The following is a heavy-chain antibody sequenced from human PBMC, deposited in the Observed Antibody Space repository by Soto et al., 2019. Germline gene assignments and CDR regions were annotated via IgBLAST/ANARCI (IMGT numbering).Heavy chain of an antibody. CDR3: AKDAVYNDGLWLMDH. J-gene: IGHJ4*02. CDR1: GLPHSNFA. V-gene: IGHV3-23*05. CDR2: IYGSGRGI. D-gene: IGHD2-21*01. Sequence: AGVSLRLSWTASGLPHSNFAMMWVRQAPGKGLECVSGIYGSGRGIEYADSVKGRFTISRDNSKNTVYLEMTDLRADDTAIYYCAKDAVYNDGLWLMDHWGQGTQVTVXS.